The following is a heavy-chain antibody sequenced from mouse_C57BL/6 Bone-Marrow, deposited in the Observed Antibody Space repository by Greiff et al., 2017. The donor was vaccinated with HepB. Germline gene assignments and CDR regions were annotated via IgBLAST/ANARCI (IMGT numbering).Heavy chain of an antibody. CDR1: GFSLSTSGMG. J-gene: IGHJ3*01. Sequence: QVPLKVSGPGILQSSQTLSLTCSFSGFSLSTSGMGVSWIRQPSGKGLEWLAHIYWDDDKCYNPSLKRRLTISKDTSRNQVFLKITSVDTADTATYYCARRDYDGYEGGFAYWGQGTLVTVSA. CDR2: IYWDDDK. D-gene: IGHD2-3*01. CDR3: ARRDYDGYEGGFAY. V-gene: IGHV8-12*01.